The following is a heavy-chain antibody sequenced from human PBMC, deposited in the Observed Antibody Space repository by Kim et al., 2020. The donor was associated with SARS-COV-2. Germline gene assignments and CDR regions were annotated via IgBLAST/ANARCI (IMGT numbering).Heavy chain of an antibody. CDR3: AKVYDSRDDAFDI. CDR2: ISCSGGSI. D-gene: IGHD3-22*01. V-gene: IGHV3-9*01. CDR1: GFTFGGYA. J-gene: IGHJ3*02. Sequence: GGSLRLSCAASGFTFGGYAMHWVRQAPGKGLEWVSGISCSGGSIDYADSVKGRFTISRDNAKNSLYLQMNSLRAEDTALYYCAKVYDSRDDAFDIWGQGTLVTVSS.